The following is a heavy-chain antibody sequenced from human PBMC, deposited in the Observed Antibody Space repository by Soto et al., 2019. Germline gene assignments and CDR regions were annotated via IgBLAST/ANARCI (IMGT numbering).Heavy chain of an antibody. CDR1: GGTFSSYT. V-gene: IGHV1-69*02. J-gene: IGHJ4*02. Sequence: QVQLVQSGAEVKKPGSSVKVSCKASGGTFSSYTISWVRQAPGQGLEWMGRIIPILGIANYAQKFQGRVPITADKSTSTAYMELSSLRSEDTAVYYCAKTIARGGYFDYWGQGTLVTVSS. CDR2: IIPILGIA. CDR3: AKTIARGGYFDY. D-gene: IGHD2-21*01.